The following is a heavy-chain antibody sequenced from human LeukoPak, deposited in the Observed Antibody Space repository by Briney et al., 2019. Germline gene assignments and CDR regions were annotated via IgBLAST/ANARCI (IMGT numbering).Heavy chain of an antibody. D-gene: IGHD1-1*01. CDR2: IWYDGSNK. Sequence: GGSLRLSCAASGFTFSSYGMHWVRQAPGKGLEWVAVIWYDGSNKYYADSVKGRFTISRDNSKNTPYLQMNSLRAEDTAVYYCAKGFKFAVLGYWGQGTLVTVSS. V-gene: IGHV3-33*06. J-gene: IGHJ4*02. CDR1: GFTFSSYG. CDR3: AKGFKFAVLGY.